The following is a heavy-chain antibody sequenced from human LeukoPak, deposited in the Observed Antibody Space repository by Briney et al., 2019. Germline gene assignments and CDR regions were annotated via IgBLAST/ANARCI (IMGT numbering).Heavy chain of an antibody. J-gene: IGHJ4*02. CDR1: SGSISTSNYY. Sequence: SETLSLTCTVSSGSISTSNYYWGWVRQPPGKALEWIGNIFYSGSTYYNPSLKSRVTISVKTSKNQFSLKLRSVTAADTAVYYCARVTGYTIEDYFDYWGQGTLVTVSS. CDR3: ARVTGYTIEDYFDY. D-gene: IGHD3-9*01. CDR2: IFYSGST. V-gene: IGHV4-39*07.